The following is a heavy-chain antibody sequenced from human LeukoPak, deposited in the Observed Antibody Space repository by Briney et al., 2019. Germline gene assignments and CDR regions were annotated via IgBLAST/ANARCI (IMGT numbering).Heavy chain of an antibody. D-gene: IGHD1-26*01. CDR2: IYSGST. CDR1: GDSINNNY. J-gene: IGHJ4*02. V-gene: IGHV4-4*09. Sequence: PSETLSLTCAVSGDSINNNYWTWIRQPPGKGLEWIAHIYSGSTNYNPSLKSRVIISVDTSSYQFSLRLTSVTAADTAVYYCARLSWAYGSVDCWGQGSLVTVSS. CDR3: ARLSWAYGSVDC.